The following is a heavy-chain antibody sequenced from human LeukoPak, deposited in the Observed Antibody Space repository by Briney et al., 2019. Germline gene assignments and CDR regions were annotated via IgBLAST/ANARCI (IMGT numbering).Heavy chain of an antibody. CDR1: GYTFTGYY. CDR2: INPNSGGT. D-gene: IGHD3-10*01. Sequence: GASVTVSCKASGYTFTGYYMHWVRQAPGQGLEWMGWINPNSGGTNYAQKFQGRVTMTRDTSISTAYMELSRLRSDDTAVYYCARDERKGPTVRGVPRDYWGQGTLVAVSS. CDR3: ARDERKGPTVRGVPRDY. J-gene: IGHJ4*02. V-gene: IGHV1-2*02.